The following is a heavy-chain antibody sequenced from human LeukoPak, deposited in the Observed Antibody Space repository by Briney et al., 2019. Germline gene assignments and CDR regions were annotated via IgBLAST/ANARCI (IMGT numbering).Heavy chain of an antibody. CDR3: AEGSWSGFGPNAFDI. V-gene: IGHV1-69*13. Sequence: SVKVSCKASGGTFSSYAISWVRQAPGQGPEWMGGIIPIFGTANYAQKFQGRVTITADESTSTAYMELSSLRSEDTAVYYCAEGSWSGFGPNAFDIWGQGTMVTVSS. D-gene: IGHD3-3*01. CDR1: GGTFSSYA. CDR2: IIPIFGTA. J-gene: IGHJ3*02.